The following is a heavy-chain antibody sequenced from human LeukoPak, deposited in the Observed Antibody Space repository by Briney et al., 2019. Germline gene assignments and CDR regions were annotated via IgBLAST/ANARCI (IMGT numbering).Heavy chain of an antibody. CDR2: ISSSSYI. V-gene: IGHV3-21*01. CDR1: GFTFSSYS. CDR3: ANTEDSSSGDY. J-gene: IGHJ4*02. Sequence: PGGSLRLSCAASGFTFSSYSMNWVRQAPGKGLEWVSSISSSSYIYYADSVKGRFTISRDNAKSSLYLQMNSLRAEDTAVYYCANTEDSSSGDYWGQGTLVTVSS. D-gene: IGHD6-6*01.